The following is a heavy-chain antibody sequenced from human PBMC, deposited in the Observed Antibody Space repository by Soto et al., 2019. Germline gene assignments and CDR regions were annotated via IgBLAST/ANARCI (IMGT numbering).Heavy chain of an antibody. CDR1: GFTFGSYW. V-gene: IGHV3-74*01. CDR2: INGDGRST. J-gene: IGHJ6*02. Sequence: EVQLVESGGGSVQTGGSLRISCAASGFTFGSYWMDWVRQAPGKGLVWVSRINGDGRSTTYADSVKGRFTISRDNAANTMYLQMNSLRADDTAVYYCATLTYCSSASCPNYYYVMDVWGQGTTVTVSS. D-gene: IGHD2-2*01. CDR3: ATLTYCSSASCPNYYYVMDV.